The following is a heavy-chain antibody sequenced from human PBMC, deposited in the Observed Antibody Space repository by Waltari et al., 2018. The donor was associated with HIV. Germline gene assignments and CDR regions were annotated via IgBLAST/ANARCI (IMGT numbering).Heavy chain of an antibody. J-gene: IGHJ3*02. CDR3: ARAERVYCSSTSCPRGAFDI. CDR1: GGSISSGGYY. Sequence: QVQLQESGPGLVKPSQTLSLTCTVSGGSISSGGYYWSWIRQHPGTGLEWIGYIYYRGSTDYNTSLKRLVTISVDTSKNQFSLKLSSVTAADTAVYYCARAERVYCSSTSCPRGAFDIWGQGTMVTVSS. CDR2: IYYRGST. V-gene: IGHV4-31*01. D-gene: IGHD2-2*01.